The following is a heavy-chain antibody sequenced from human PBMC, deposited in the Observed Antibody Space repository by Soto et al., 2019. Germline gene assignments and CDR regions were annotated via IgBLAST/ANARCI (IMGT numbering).Heavy chain of an antibody. CDR2: ITSSGGGT. Sequence: GGSLRLSCAASGFVFSTYAMNWVRQAPGKGLELVSAITSSGGGTYYAESVRGRFTISRDNSINTLYLHMSSLRPEDTAVYYCAHPRGYGVFDAVDIWGQGTMVTVSS. J-gene: IGHJ3*02. D-gene: IGHD4-17*01. CDR1: GFVFSTYA. CDR3: AHPRGYGVFDAVDI. V-gene: IGHV3-23*01.